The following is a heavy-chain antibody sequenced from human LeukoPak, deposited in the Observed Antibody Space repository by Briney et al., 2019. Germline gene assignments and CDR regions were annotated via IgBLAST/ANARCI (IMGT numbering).Heavy chain of an antibody. J-gene: IGHJ4*02. CDR1: GFTFSSYG. CDR2: IRYDGSNE. D-gene: IGHD6-6*01. Sequence: GGSPRLSCVASGFTFSSYGMHWVRQVPGKGLEWVAFIRYDGSNEYVDSVKGRFTISRDNSKNTLCLQMNSLKPEDTAVYYCANLARPLDYWGQGALVTVSS. V-gene: IGHV3-30*02. CDR3: ANLARPLDY.